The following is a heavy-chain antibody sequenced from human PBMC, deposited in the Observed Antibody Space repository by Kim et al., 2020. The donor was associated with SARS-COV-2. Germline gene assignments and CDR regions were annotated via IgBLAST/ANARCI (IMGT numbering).Heavy chain of an antibody. Sequence: GESLKISCKGSGYSFTSYWISWVRQMPGKGLKWMGRIDPSDSYTNYSPSFQGHVTISADKSISTAYLQWSSLKASDTAMYYCARHGSVVVTAVLIYYGMDVWGQGTTVTVSS. V-gene: IGHV5-10-1*01. CDR3: ARHGSVVVTAVLIYYGMDV. J-gene: IGHJ6*02. D-gene: IGHD2-21*02. CDR1: GYSFTSYW. CDR2: IDPSDSYT.